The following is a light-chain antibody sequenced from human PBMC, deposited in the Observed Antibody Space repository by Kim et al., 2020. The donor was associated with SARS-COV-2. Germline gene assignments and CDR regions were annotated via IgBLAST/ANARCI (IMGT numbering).Light chain of an antibody. CDR1: NIGSKS. Sequence: SYELTQPPSVSVAPGKTARITCGGNNIGSKSVHWYQQKPGQAPVLVISYDTDRPSGIPERFSGSNSGDMATLTISRVEAGDEAVYYCHVWDSSSDHWVFGGGTKLTV. V-gene: IGLV3-21*04. CDR2: YDT. CDR3: HVWDSSSDHWV. J-gene: IGLJ3*02.